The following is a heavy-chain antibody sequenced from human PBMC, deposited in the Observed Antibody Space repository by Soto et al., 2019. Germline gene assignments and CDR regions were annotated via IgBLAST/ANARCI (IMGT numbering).Heavy chain of an antibody. D-gene: IGHD7-27*01. V-gene: IGHV1-69*13. J-gene: IGHJ4*02. CDR2: IIPVFGTP. CDR3: ATERTGDVDF. Sequence: QVQLVQSGAEVRKPGSSVKVSCVASGGTFSTSAMNWVRQAPGQGLEWVGGIIPVFGTPTYAQSLQGRVTITVDVSTTTAYMELTRLRPEGTAVYYCATERTGDVDFWGQGTLVIVSS. CDR1: GGTFSTSA.